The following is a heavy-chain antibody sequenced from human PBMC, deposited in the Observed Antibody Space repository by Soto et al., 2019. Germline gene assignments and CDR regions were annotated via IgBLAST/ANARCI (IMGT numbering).Heavy chain of an antibody. CDR3: ARTESSSWSFFYYGMDV. D-gene: IGHD6-13*01. CDR2: VYYSDGT. V-gene: IGHV4-59*01. J-gene: IGHJ6*02. CDR1: GGSIGSYY. Sequence: KTSETLSLTCTVTGGSIGSYYWSWIRQSPGRGLEWIGCVYYSDGTNYNPSLKSRATMSMDKSNNQFSLRLRSVTAADTAVYYCARTESSSWSFFYYGMDVWGQGTTVTV.